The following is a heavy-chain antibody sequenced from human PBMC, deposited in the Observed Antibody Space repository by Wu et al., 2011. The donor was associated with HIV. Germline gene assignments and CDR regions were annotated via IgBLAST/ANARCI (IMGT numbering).Heavy chain of an antibody. V-gene: IGHV1-2*02. CDR2: INPNSGGT. CDR1: GYTFTGYY. D-gene: IGHD3-22*01. Sequence: QLVQSGAEVKKPGASVKVSCKASGYTFTGYYMHWVRQAPGQGLEWMGWINPNSGGTNYAQKFQGRVTMTRDTSISTAYMELSRLRSDDTAVYYCARRLGGSSGADAFDIWGQGTMVTVSS. CDR3: ARRLGGSSGADAFDI. J-gene: IGHJ3*02.